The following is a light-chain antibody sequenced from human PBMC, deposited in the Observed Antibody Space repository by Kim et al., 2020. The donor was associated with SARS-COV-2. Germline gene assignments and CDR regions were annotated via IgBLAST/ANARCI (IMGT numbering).Light chain of an antibody. CDR1: KLGDKY. V-gene: IGLV3-1*01. CDR3: QAWDSSTGGV. Sequence: PGQTASITCSGDKLGDKYACWYQQKPGQSPVLVIYQDSKRPSGIPERFSGSNSGNTATLTISGTQAMDEADYYCQAWDSSTGGVFGGGTQLTVL. J-gene: IGLJ2*01. CDR2: QDS.